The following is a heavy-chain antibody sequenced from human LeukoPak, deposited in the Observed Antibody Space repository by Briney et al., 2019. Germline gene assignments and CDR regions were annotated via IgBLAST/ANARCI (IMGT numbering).Heavy chain of an antibody. CDR1: RFTVSNYW. D-gene: IGHD6-19*01. CDR3: GGVGMAGPLVPYYNYYKDV. Sequence: GGSLRLSCAASRFTVSNYWMSWVRQAQGKGLEWVAYIKQDGNKKYYMDSVRGRFTISGDNAKDSLYLQMNSLRDEDTAVYHSGGVGMAGPLVPYYNYYKDVWGKRATVTVFS. J-gene: IGHJ6*03. CDR2: IKQDGNKK. V-gene: IGHV3-7*01.